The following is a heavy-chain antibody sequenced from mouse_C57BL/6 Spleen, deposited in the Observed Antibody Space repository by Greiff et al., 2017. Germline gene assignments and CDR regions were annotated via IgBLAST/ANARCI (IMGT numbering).Heavy chain of an antibody. CDR1: GYTFTDYY. CDR2: IYPGSGNT. D-gene: IGHD1-1*01. CDR3: ARFTNYYGSKDFDY. Sequence: QVQLQQSGAELVRPGASVKLSCKASGYTFTDYYINWVKQRPGQGLEWIARIYPGSGNTYYNEKFKGKATLTAEKSSSTAYMQLSSLTSEDSAVYFCARFTNYYGSKDFDYWGQGTTLTVSS. V-gene: IGHV1-76*01. J-gene: IGHJ2*01.